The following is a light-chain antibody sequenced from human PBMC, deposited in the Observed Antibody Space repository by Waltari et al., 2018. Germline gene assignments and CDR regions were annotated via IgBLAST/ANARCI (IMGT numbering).Light chain of an antibody. Sequence: DIQMTQSPSTLSASVGDRVTITCRASQSLGNWLAWYQQTPGKVPKLLIYKASSLESGVPSRFSGSGSGTQFTLTISSLQPDDFATYYCQQYSSYPYTFGLGTKLEIK. CDR3: QQYSSYPYT. V-gene: IGKV1-5*03. CDR1: QSLGNW. CDR2: KAS. J-gene: IGKJ2*01.